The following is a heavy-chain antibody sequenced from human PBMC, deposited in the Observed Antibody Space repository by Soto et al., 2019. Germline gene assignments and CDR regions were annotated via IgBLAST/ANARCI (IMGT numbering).Heavy chain of an antibody. Sequence: GESLKISCKGSGYSFTSYWIGWVRQVPGKGLEWMGIIYPGDSDTRYSPSFQGQVTIPADKSISTAYLQWSSLKASDTAMYYCARARQYYYDSSGADYWGQGTLVTVSS. J-gene: IGHJ4*02. CDR3: ARARQYYYDSSGADY. CDR1: GYSFTSYW. CDR2: IYPGDSDT. V-gene: IGHV5-51*01. D-gene: IGHD3-22*01.